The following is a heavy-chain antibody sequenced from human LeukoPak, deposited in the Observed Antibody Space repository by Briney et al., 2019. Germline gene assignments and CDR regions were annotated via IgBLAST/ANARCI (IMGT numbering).Heavy chain of an antibody. V-gene: IGHV4-4*07. CDR3: AGYSYGRFDY. J-gene: IGHJ4*02. CDR2: IYSSGST. D-gene: IGHD5-18*01. CDR1: GGSITSYY. Sequence: PSETLSLTCTVSGGSITSYYWSWIRQPAGKGLEWIGRIYSSGSTNCNPSLKSRVTMSVDTTKNLFSLKLTSVTAADTAVYYCAGYSYGRFDYWGQGTLVTVSS.